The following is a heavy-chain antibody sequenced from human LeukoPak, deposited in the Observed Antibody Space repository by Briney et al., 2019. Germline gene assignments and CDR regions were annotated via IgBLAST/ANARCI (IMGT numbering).Heavy chain of an antibody. D-gene: IGHD5-18*01. CDR1: GGSISSYY. CDR2: IYYSGST. Sequence: PSETLSLTCTVSGGSISSYYWSWIRQPPGKGLEWIGYIYYSGSTNYNPSLKSRVTISVDTSKNQFSLKLSSVTAADTAVYYCARRVTRPRDFDYWGQGTLVTVSS. J-gene: IGHJ4*02. CDR3: ARRVTRPRDFDY. V-gene: IGHV4-59*12.